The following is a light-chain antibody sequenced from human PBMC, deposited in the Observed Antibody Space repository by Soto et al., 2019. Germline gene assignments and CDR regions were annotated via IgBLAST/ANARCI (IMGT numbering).Light chain of an antibody. V-gene: IGKV3-15*01. J-gene: IGKJ2*01. CDR1: QSVSSN. Sequence: EIVMTQSPATLSVSPGERATLSCRASQSVSSNLAWYQQKPGQAPRLLIYGASTRATGIPARFSGSGSGTEFTLTISSLQSEDFAVYYCQQYNGRYTFGQGTKLEIK. CDR3: QQYNGRYT. CDR2: GAS.